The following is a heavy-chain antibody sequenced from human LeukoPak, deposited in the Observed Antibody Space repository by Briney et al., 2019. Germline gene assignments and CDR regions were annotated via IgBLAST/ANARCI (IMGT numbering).Heavy chain of an antibody. CDR2: ISYDGGNE. D-gene: IGHD6-19*01. CDR1: GLIFDTYA. J-gene: IGHJ4*02. V-gene: IGHV3-30*14. Sequence: GRSLRLSCTPSGLIFDTYAMHWVRQAPGKGLEWVALISYDGGNENYADSVKGRFTISRDNSKNTLFLQMDSLRADDTAVYYCARDPPLSSGWAQNFFDFWGQGTPVTVSS. CDR3: ARDPPLSSGWAQNFFDF.